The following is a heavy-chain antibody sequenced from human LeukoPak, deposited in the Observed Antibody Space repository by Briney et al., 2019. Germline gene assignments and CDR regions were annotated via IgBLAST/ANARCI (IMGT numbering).Heavy chain of an antibody. V-gene: IGHV1-2*02. CDR3: ARRGGPYSSSSPFDY. CDR2: INPNSGGT. J-gene: IGHJ4*02. Sequence: ASVKVSCKASGYTFTGYYMHWVRQAPGQGLEWMGWINPNSGGTNYAQKFQGRVTMTRDTSISTAYMELSSLRSEDTAVYYCARRGGPYSSSSPFDYWGQGTLVTVSS. D-gene: IGHD6-6*01. CDR1: GYTFTGYY.